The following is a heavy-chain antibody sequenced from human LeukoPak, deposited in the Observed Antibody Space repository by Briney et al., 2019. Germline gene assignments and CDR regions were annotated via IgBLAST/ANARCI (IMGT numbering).Heavy chain of an antibody. Sequence: SETLSLTCTVSGGSINNYYWSWLRQPPGKGLEWIGYIYTSGNTNYNPSLTSRVTISVDTSNNQFYLKLSSVTAADTAVYYCARLTFTTRPVDVWGKGTTVTVSS. CDR1: GGSINNYY. CDR2: IYTSGNT. V-gene: IGHV4-4*09. D-gene: IGHD6-6*01. CDR3: ARLTFTTRPVDV. J-gene: IGHJ6*04.